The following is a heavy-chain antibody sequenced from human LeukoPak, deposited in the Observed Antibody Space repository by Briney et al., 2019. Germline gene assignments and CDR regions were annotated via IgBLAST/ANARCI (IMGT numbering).Heavy chain of an antibody. CDR3: ARVGYDSSGFPTYYYGLDV. Sequence: SETLSLTCTVSGGSISSYYWSWIRQPPGRGLEWIGYIYYSGSTYYTPSLKSRVTISVDTSKNQFSLKLSSVTAADTAVYYCARVGYDSSGFPTYYYGLDVWGQGTTVTVSS. J-gene: IGHJ6*02. CDR1: GGSISSYY. V-gene: IGHV4-30-4*08. CDR2: IYYSGST. D-gene: IGHD3-22*01.